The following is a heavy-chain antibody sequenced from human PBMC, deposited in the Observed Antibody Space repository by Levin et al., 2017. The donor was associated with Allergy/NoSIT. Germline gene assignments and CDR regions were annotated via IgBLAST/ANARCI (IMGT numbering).Heavy chain of an antibody. CDR1: GFTFSTYW. CDR2: IEQDGSEK. Sequence: GASVKVSCAASGFTFSTYWMSWVRQAPGKGLEWVAKIEQDGSEKSYVDSVKGRFTISRDNAKNSLYLQLHSLRAEDTALYYCARSGLGPTFDYWGQGTLVTVSS. V-gene: IGHV3-7*01. D-gene: IGHD3/OR15-3a*01. CDR3: ARSGLGPTFDY. J-gene: IGHJ4*02.